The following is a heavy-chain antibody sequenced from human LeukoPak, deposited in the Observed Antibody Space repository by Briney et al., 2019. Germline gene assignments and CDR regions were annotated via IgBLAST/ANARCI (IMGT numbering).Heavy chain of an antibody. CDR3: AKLHPYDILTGYFDY. V-gene: IGHV3-23*01. CDR2: ISGSGGST. CDR1: GFTFSSYA. J-gene: IGHJ4*02. Sequence: GGTLRLSCAASGFTFSSYAMSWVRQAPGKGLKWVSAISGSGGSTYYADSVKGRFTISRDNSKNTLYLQMNSLRAEDTAVYYCAKLHPYDILTGYFDYWGQGTLVTVSS. D-gene: IGHD3-9*01.